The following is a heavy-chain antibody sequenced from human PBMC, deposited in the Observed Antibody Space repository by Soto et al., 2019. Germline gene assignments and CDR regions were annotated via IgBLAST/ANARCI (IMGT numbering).Heavy chain of an antibody. J-gene: IGHJ6*02. D-gene: IGHD6-25*01. Sequence: TLSLTCAVSGYSISSGHSWGWIRQPPGKGLEWIGSIFHTGSTYYNPSLKSRVTLSVDTSKNQFSLKLSSVTAADTAVYFCATLPRLDGMDVWGQGTTVTVSS. CDR3: ATLPRLDGMDV. CDR2: IFHTGST. V-gene: IGHV4-38-2*01. CDR1: GYSISSGHS.